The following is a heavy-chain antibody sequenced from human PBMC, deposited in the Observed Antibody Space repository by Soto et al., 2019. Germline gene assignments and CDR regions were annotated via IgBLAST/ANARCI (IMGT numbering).Heavy chain of an antibody. Sequence: SETLSLTCTVSGGSISSGDYYWSWIRQPPGKGLEWIGYIYYSGSTYYNPSLKSRVTISVDTSKNQFSLKLSSVTAADTAVYYCARDSNGGSSSTGMDVWGQGTTVTVSS. V-gene: IGHV4-30-4*01. J-gene: IGHJ6*02. CDR3: ARDSNGGSSSTGMDV. D-gene: IGHD1-26*01. CDR1: GGSISSGDYY. CDR2: IYYSGST.